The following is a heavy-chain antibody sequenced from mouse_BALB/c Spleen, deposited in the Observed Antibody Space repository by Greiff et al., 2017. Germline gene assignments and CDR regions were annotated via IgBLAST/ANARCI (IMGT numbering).Heavy chain of an antibody. J-gene: IGHJ4*01. CDR3: ARCDGYYVGYAMDY. D-gene: IGHD2-3*01. V-gene: IGHV3-8*02. CDR1: GDSITSGY. Sequence: EVKLMESGPSLVKPSQTLSLTCSVTGDSITSGYWNWIRKFPGNKLEYMGYISYSGSTYYNPSLKSRISITRDTSKNQYYLQLNSVTTEDTATYYCARCDGYYVGYAMDYWGQGTSVTVSS. CDR2: ISYSGST.